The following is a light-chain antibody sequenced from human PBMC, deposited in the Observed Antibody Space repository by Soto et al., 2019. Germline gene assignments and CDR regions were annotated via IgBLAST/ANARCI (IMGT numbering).Light chain of an antibody. V-gene: IGKV3-11*01. CDR2: DAS. CDR1: QSVGAN. Sequence: EIVLTQSPATLSLSPGARATLSCRASQSVGANLAWYQQKPDQAPRLLIWDASSRATGIPARFSGSGSGTEFTLTISSLEPEDFAVYYCQHRTNWPAFGGGTKVEIK. J-gene: IGKJ4*01. CDR3: QHRTNWPA.